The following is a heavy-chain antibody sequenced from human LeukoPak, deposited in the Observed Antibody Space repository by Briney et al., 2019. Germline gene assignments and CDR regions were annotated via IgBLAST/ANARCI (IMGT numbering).Heavy chain of an antibody. J-gene: IGHJ4*02. Sequence: GGSLSLSCVGSGCSFSRFSMSWVRQAPGKGLERVSVIYSGGSTYYADSVKGRFTISRDNSKNTLYLQMNSLRAEDTAVYYCARDRRDSSSDYWGQGTLVTVSS. CDR2: IYSGGST. CDR3: ARDRRDSSSDY. V-gene: IGHV3-53*05. CDR1: GCSFSRFS. D-gene: IGHD6-13*01.